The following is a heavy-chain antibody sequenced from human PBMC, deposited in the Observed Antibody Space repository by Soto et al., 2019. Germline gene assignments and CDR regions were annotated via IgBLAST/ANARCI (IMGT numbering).Heavy chain of an antibody. J-gene: IGHJ4*02. CDR1: GFTFSSYA. CDR2: ISGSGGST. Sequence: EVQLLESGGGLVQPGGSLRLSCAASGFTFSSYAMNWVRQAPGKGLEWVSAISGSGGSTHYADSVKGRFTISRDNSKNTLSLQMNSLRAEDTAAYYCAKDVGYSSGWYGLDYWGQGTLVTVAS. CDR3: AKDVGYSSGWYGLDY. V-gene: IGHV3-23*01. D-gene: IGHD6-19*01.